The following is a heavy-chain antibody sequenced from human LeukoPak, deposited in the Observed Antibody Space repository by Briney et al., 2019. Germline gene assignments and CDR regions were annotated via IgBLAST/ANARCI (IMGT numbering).Heavy chain of an antibody. J-gene: IGHJ3*02. V-gene: IGHV4-4*02. Sequence: PSETLSLTCAVSGGSISSSNWWSWVRQPPGKGLEWIGEIYHSGSTNYNPSLKSRVTISVDKSKNQFSLKLSSVTAADTAVYYCARSDSSSWSGDAFDIWGQGTMVTVSS. CDR1: GGSISSSNW. D-gene: IGHD6-13*01. CDR3: ARSDSSSWSGDAFDI. CDR2: IYHSGST.